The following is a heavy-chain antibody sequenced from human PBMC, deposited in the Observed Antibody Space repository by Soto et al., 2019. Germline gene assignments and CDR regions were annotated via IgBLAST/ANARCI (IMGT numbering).Heavy chain of an antibody. Sequence: GASVKVSCKASGYTFTSYGISWVRRAPGQGLEWMGWISAYNGNTNYAQKLQGRVTMTTDTSTSTAYMELRSLRSDDTAVYYCARDRIGYSGYDSDYWGQGTLVTVSS. CDR3: ARDRIGYSGYDSDY. CDR2: ISAYNGNT. V-gene: IGHV1-18*01. J-gene: IGHJ4*02. D-gene: IGHD5-12*01. CDR1: GYTFTSYG.